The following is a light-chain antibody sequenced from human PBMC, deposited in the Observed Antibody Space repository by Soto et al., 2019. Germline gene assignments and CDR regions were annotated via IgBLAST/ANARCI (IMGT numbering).Light chain of an antibody. Sequence: QSVLTQPASVSGSPGQSITISCTGTSSDVGAYNSVSWYQHHPGKAPKLMIYEVNNRPSGVSNRFSGSKSGNTASLTISGLQAEDEADYYCSAYTGSSTLRVLFGGGTKLTVL. CDR1: SSDVGAYNS. J-gene: IGLJ2*01. CDR3: SAYTGSSTLRVL. CDR2: EVN. V-gene: IGLV2-14*01.